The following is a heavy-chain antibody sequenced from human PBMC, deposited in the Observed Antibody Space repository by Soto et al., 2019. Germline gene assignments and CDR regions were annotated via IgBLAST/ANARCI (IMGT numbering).Heavy chain of an antibody. CDR2: ISWNSGSI. J-gene: IGHJ4*02. CDR1: GFTFDDYA. Sequence: GGSLRLSCAASGFTFDDYAMHWVWQAPGKGLEWVSGISWNSGSIGYADSVKGRFTISRDNAKNSLYLQMNSLRAEDTALYYCAKDTDIVVVPAATIDYWGQGTLVTVSS. D-gene: IGHD2-2*01. CDR3: AKDTDIVVVPAATIDY. V-gene: IGHV3-9*01.